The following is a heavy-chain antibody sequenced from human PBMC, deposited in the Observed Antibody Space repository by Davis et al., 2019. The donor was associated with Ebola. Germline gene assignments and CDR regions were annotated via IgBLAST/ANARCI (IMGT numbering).Heavy chain of an antibody. J-gene: IGHJ3*02. D-gene: IGHD5-12*01. CDR3: TTPGGQDSGYDVFDI. CDR2: INPNDGRT. V-gene: IGHV1-46*03. CDR1: GDTFSGYT. Sequence: AASVKVSCKASGDTFSGYTLSWVRQAPGQGLEWMGMINPNDGRTIYAQKFQGRVTVTRDTSTTTVYMDLSSLRSEDTALYYCTTPGGQDSGYDVFDIWGQGTMVTVSS.